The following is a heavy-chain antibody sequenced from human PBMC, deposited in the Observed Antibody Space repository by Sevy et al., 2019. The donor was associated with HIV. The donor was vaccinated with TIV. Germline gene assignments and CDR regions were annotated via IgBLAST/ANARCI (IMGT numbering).Heavy chain of an antibody. Sequence: GGSLRLSCAASGFTPSTYGIHWVRQVPGKGLEWVAVIYYDGTNKHYADSVKGRFTISRDSSRNTVFLQMDSPRAEDTGVYYCARDPRLYGDYLLAYFDYWGQGTLVTVSS. J-gene: IGHJ4*02. CDR3: ARDPRLYGDYLLAYFDY. V-gene: IGHV3-33*01. CDR2: IYYDGTNK. D-gene: IGHD4-17*01. CDR1: GFTPSTYG.